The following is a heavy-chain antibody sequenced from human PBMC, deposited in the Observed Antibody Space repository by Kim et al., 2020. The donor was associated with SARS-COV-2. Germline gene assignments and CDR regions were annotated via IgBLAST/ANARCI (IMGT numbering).Heavy chain of an antibody. CDR1: GYTFTSYA. D-gene: IGHD2-2*01. J-gene: IGHJ6*02. V-gene: IGHV1-3*01. Sequence: ASVKVSCKASGYTFTSYAMHWVRKAPGQRLEWMGWINAGNGNTKYSQKFQGRVTITRDTSASTAYMELSSLRSEDTAVYYCARDQGIYCSSTSCRYGMDVWGQGTTVTVSS. CDR3: ARDQGIYCSSTSCRYGMDV. CDR2: INAGNGNT.